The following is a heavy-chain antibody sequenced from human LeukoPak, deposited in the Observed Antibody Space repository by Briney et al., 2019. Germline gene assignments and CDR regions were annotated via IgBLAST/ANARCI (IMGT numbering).Heavy chain of an antibody. CDR3: ARNLWFGESSDAFDM. CDR2: ISSNGGRT. J-gene: IGHJ3*02. D-gene: IGHD3-10*01. V-gene: IGHV3-64*01. Sequence: GGSLRLSCAASGFSFSNYAMHWVRQAPGKGLESVSAISSNGGRTYYANSVKGRFTISRDNSRNTLHLQMGSLRSDDTAVYYCARNLWFGESSDAFDMWGQGTMVTVSS. CDR1: GFSFSNYA.